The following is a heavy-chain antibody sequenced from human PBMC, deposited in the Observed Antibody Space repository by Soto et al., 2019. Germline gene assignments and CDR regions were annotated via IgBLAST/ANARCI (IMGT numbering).Heavy chain of an antibody. J-gene: IGHJ6*02. CDR2: ISSSSSYI. V-gene: IGHV3-21*01. CDR3: ARASGYDFWSGYYNYYYYYGMDV. CDR1: GFTFSSYS. Sequence: LRLSCAASGFTFSSYSMNWVRQAPGKGLEWVSSISSSSSYIYYADSVKGRFTISRDNAKNSLYLQMNSLRAEDTAVYYCARASGYDFWSGYYNYYYYYGMDVWGQGTTVTVSS. D-gene: IGHD3-3*01.